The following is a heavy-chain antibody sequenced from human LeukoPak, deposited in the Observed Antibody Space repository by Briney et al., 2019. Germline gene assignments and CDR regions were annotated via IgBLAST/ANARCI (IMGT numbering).Heavy chain of an antibody. CDR3: ASSSGWYREEDDAFDI. J-gene: IGHJ3*02. CDR1: GYTFTNYD. D-gene: IGHD6-19*01. CDR2: MNPNSGNT. V-gene: IGHV1-8*03. Sequence: ASVKVSCKTSGYTFTNYDINWVRQATGQGLEWMGWMNPNSGNTGYAQKFQGRVTITRDTSISTAYMELSSLRSEDTAVYYCASSSGWYREEDDAFDIWGQGTMVTVSS.